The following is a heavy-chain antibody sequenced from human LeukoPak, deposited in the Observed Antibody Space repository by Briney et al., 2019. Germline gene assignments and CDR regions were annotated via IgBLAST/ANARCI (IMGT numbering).Heavy chain of an antibody. CDR1: GYTFTSYD. CDR2: INPNSGDT. V-gene: IGHV1-8*01. CDR3: ARGYSYVYNY. D-gene: IGHD5-18*01. J-gene: IGHJ4*02. Sequence: ASVKVSCKASGYTFTSYDINWVRQAPGQGLEWMGWINPNSGDTGYAKEFQGKVTMTRNTSISTAYMEVSSLRSEDTAVYYCARGYSYVYNYWGQGTLVTASS.